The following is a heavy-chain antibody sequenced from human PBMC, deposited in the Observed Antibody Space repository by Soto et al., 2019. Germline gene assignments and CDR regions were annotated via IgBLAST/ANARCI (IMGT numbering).Heavy chain of an antibody. CDR3: ATLETTVTPPHDY. Sequence: ASVKVSCKVSGYILTELSMHWVRQAPGKGLEWMGGFDPEDGETIYAQKFQGRVTMTEDTSTDTAYMELSSLRSEDTAVYYCATLETTVTPPHDYWGQGTLVTVSS. J-gene: IGHJ4*02. D-gene: IGHD4-17*01. V-gene: IGHV1-24*01. CDR1: GYILTELS. CDR2: FDPEDGET.